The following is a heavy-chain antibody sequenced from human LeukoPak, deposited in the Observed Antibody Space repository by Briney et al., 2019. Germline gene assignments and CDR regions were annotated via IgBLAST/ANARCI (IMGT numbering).Heavy chain of an antibody. CDR2: IYYSGST. Sequence: SETLSLTCTVSGGSISSYYWSWIRQPPGKGLEWIGYIYYSGSTNYNPSLKSRVTISVDTSKNQFSLKLSSVTAADTAVYYCATEGHDYSNSRGAFDIWGQGTMVTVSS. D-gene: IGHD4-11*01. J-gene: IGHJ3*02. V-gene: IGHV4-59*01. CDR3: ATEGHDYSNSRGAFDI. CDR1: GGSISSYY.